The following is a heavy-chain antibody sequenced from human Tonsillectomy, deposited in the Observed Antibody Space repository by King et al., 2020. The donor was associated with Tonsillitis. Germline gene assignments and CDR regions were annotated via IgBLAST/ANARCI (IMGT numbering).Heavy chain of an antibody. CDR3: ARDGGLRSGAFDI. CDR2: ISYDGSKK. D-gene: IGHD3-16*01. Sequence: VQLVESGGGVVQPGRSLRLSCAASGFTFSTYAMHWVRQAPGKGLEWVAVISYDGSKKYYADSVKGRFTISRDNSKNTLYLQMNSLRAEDTAVYYCARDGGLRSGAFDIWGQGTMVTVSS. CDR1: GFTFSTYA. V-gene: IGHV3-30-3*01. J-gene: IGHJ3*02.